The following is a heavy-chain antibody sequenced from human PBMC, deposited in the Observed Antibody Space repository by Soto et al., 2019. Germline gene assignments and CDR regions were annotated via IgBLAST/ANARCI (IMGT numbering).Heavy chain of an antibody. J-gene: IGHJ4*02. CDR1: GFTFSGSA. CDR3: TRWCYSGYDHFDY. Sequence: GGSLRLSCAASGFTFSGSAMHWVRQASGKGLEWVGRIRSKANSYATAYAASVKGRFTISRDDSKNTAYLQMNSLKTEDTAVYYCTRWCYSGYDHFDYWGQGTLVTVSS. V-gene: IGHV3-73*01. CDR2: IRSKANSYAT. D-gene: IGHD5-12*01.